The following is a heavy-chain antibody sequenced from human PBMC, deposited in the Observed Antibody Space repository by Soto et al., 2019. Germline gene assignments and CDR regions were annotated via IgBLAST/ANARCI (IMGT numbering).Heavy chain of an antibody. D-gene: IGHD6-25*01. CDR1: GGSFSCYY. J-gene: IGHJ6*02. CDR3: ARGWGGSEQSYYYYYGMDV. V-gene: IGHV4-34*01. Sequence: PSETLSLTCAVYGGSFSCYYWSWIRQPPGKGLEWIGEINHSGSTNYNPSLKSRVTISVDTSKNQFSLKLSSVTAADTAVYYCARGWGGSEQSYYYYYGMDVWGQGTTVTVSS. CDR2: INHSGST.